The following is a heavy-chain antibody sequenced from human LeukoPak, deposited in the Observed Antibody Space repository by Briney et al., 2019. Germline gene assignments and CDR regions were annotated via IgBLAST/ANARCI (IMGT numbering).Heavy chain of an antibody. V-gene: IGHV4-39*07. D-gene: IGHD4-17*01. CDR3: ARGRRGPVGYGDYGYYFDY. CDR2: IYYSGST. CDR1: GGSISSSSYY. J-gene: IGHJ4*02. Sequence: PSETLSLTCTVSGGSISSSSYYWGWIRQPPGKGLEWIGSIYYSGSTYYNPSLKSRVTISVDTSKNQFSLKLSSVTAADTAVYYCARGRRGPVGYGDYGYYFDYWGQGTLVTVSS.